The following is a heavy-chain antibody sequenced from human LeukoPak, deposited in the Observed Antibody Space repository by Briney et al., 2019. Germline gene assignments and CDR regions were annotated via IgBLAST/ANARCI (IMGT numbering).Heavy chain of an antibody. CDR1: GGSISSYY. J-gene: IGHJ4*02. V-gene: IGHV4-59*01. CDR2: IYYSGST. Sequence: SETLSLTCTVSGGSISSYYWSWIRQPPGKGLEWIGYIYYSGSTNYNPSLKSRVTISVDTSKNQFSLKLSSVTAADTAVYYCASSESRYDIVKFDYWGQGTLVTVSS. D-gene: IGHD3-9*01. CDR3: ASSESRYDIVKFDY.